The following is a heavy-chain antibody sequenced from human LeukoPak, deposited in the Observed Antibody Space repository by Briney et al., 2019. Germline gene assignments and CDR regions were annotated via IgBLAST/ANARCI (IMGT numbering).Heavy chain of an antibody. V-gene: IGHV3-23*01. CDR2: IIANGVNT. CDR3: AKYWVDTVLVPFDY. CDR1: GFSFSTQR. D-gene: IGHD5-18*01. Sequence: GGSLRLSCVASGFSFSTQRMHWVRQAPGKGLEWVSGIIANGVNTYYADSVQGRFTISRDNSKNTLYLQMNSLRAEDTAVYYCAKYWVDTVLVPFDYWGQGTLVTVSS. J-gene: IGHJ4*02.